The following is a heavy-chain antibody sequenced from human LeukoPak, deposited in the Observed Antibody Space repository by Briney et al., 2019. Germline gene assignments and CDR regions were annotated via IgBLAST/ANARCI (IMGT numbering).Heavy chain of an antibody. CDR2: IYTTGMT. J-gene: IGHJ4*02. CDR1: GGSINSYW. CDR3: ARAGYTISSYRFDY. D-gene: IGHD3-16*02. Sequence: SETLSLPCSCSGGSINSYWWSWIRQPAGKGLEFIGRIYTTGMTNYNPSLKSRVSMSVDTSKNQFSLELRSVTAADTAVYFCARAGYTISSYRFDYWGQGALVTVSS. V-gene: IGHV4-4*07.